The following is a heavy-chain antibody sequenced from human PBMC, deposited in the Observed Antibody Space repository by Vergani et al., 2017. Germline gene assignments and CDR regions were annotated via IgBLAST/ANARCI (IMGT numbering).Heavy chain of an antibody. J-gene: IGHJ4*02. D-gene: IGHD3-9*01. Sequence: EVQLLQSGGGVIQPGGSVRLSCAASGFTFSACPMTWVRQAPGKGLEWVSAISGSGGSTYYADSVKGRFTISRDNSKNTLYLQMNSLRAEDTAVYYCATMTSDYDILTGYVADYWGQGTLVTVSS. CDR1: GFTFSACP. CDR3: ATMTSDYDILTGYVADY. CDR2: ISGSGGST. V-gene: IGHV3-23*01.